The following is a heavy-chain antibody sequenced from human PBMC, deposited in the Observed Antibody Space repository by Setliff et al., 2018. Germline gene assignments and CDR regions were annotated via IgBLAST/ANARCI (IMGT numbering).Heavy chain of an antibody. CDR1: GFTFSGYS. J-gene: IGHJ4*02. Sequence: GGSLRLSCAASGFTFSGYSMHWVRQAPGKGLEWVAVVSHDGSTKWYADSAKGRFTISRDNSKSTLYVHMNSLKADDTAVYYCARARGYNFGYADSWGQGTLVTVSS. D-gene: IGHD5-12*01. V-gene: IGHV3-30*07. CDR2: VSHDGSTK. CDR3: ARARGYNFGYADS.